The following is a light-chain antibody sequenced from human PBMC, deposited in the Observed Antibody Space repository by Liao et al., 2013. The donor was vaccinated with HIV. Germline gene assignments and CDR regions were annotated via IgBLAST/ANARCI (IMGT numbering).Light chain of an antibody. CDR3: QVWDTSTSFV. CDR2: EDT. CDR1: KLGDKY. Sequence: SYELTQPPSVSVSPGQTASVTCSGDKLGDKYVSWYQQRPGQSPVLVIYEDTKRPSAIPERFSGSNSGNTATLTISGTQAMDEADYYCQVWDTSTSFVFGTGTKVTVL. V-gene: IGLV3-1*01. J-gene: IGLJ1*01.